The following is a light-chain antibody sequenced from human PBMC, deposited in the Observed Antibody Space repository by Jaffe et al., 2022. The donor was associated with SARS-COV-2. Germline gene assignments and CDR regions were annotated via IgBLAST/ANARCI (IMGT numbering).Light chain of an antibody. CDR1: QSISTF. CDR2: DAS. V-gene: IGKV1-39*01. CDR3: QQSYGTPVA. Sequence: DIQMTQSPSSLSASVGDRVTITCRASQSISTFLNWYQQKPGKAPKLLIYDASNLQSGVPSRFTGSGSGTDFTLTISSLQPDDSATYYCQQSYGTPVAFGQGTNLEIK. J-gene: IGKJ2*01.